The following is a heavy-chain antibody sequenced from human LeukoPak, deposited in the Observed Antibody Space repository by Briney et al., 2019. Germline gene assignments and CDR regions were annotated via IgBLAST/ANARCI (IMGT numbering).Heavy chain of an antibody. CDR2: VSGSGGDP. CDR1: GFTFSTYA. J-gene: IGHJ4*02. Sequence: GGSLRLSCAAPGFTFSTYAMSWVRQAPGKGLDWVSGVSGSGGDPYYAHSVKGRFTISRDNSKDTLYLQMNSLKAEYTAVYYCAKGSYYDSSGYGAFYYWGQGTLVTV. V-gene: IGHV3-23*01. D-gene: IGHD3-22*01. CDR3: AKGSYYDSSGYGAFYY.